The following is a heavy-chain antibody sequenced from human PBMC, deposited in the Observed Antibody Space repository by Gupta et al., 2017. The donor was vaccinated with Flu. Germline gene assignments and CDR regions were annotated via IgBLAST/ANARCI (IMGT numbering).Heavy chain of an antibody. CDR3: ARGYFSSSDDAFDI. D-gene: IGHD6-6*01. CDR2: ISYSGST. J-gene: IGHJ3*02. Sequence: IRQPPGKGLEWIWYISYSGSTNYNPSLRSRVTISVDTSKKKFSLNLRSVTAADTAMYYCARGYFSSSDDAFDIWGQGTMVSVSS. V-gene: IGHV4-59*01.